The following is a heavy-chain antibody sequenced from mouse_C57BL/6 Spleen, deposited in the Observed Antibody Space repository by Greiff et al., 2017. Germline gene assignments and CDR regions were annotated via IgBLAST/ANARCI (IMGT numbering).Heavy chain of an antibody. CDR2: ISDGGSYT. CDR1: GFTFSSYA. V-gene: IGHV5-4*01. D-gene: IGHD3-2*02. Sequence: DVQLVESGGGLVKPGGSLKLSCAASGFTFSSYAMSWVRQTPEKRLEWVATISDGGSYTYYPDNVKGRFTISRDNAKNNPYLQMSHLKSEDTAMYYCARDRATAQAPFAYWGQGTLVTVSA. J-gene: IGHJ3*01. CDR3: ARDRATAQAPFAY.